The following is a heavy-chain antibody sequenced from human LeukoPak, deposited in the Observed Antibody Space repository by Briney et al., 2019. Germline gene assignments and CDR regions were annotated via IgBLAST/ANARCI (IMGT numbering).Heavy chain of an antibody. D-gene: IGHD3-3*01. CDR3: ARVPHYDFWSGYYPFDY. J-gene: IGHJ4*02. CDR1: GYTFTNYA. CDR2: ISAHSGNT. Sequence: ASVTVSCEASGYTFTNYAITWVRQAPGQGLEWMGWISAHSGNTNYAQKLQGRVTLTTDTSATTVYMELRSLRSDDTAVYYCARVPHYDFWSGYYPFDYWGQGTLVTVSS. V-gene: IGHV1-18*01.